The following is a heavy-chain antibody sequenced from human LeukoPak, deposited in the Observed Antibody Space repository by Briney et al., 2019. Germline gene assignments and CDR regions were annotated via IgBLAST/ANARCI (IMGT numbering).Heavy chain of an antibody. V-gene: IGHV1-69*06. Sequence: SVKVSCKASGGTFSGYAISWVRQAPGQGLEWMGGIIPIFGTANYAQKFQGRVTITADKSTSTAYMELSSLRSEDTAVYYCARSHLRDGYNSAFDIWGQGTMVTVSS. CDR1: GGTFSGYA. CDR3: ARSHLRDGYNSAFDI. J-gene: IGHJ3*02. D-gene: IGHD5-24*01. CDR2: IIPIFGTA.